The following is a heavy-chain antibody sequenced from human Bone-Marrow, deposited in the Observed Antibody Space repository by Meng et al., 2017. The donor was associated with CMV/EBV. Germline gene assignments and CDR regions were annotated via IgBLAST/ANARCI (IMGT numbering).Heavy chain of an antibody. V-gene: IGHV4-59*01. J-gene: IGHJ4*01. D-gene: IGHD5-24*01. CDR1: GDAISSYW. CDR3: ARVGYGYNSWYFDF. Sequence: GSLRLSCTVSGDAISSYWWGWIRQPPGKGLEWIGQFYYRGSTDYNPSLKSRVTMSADTSKFQFSLKLASLTAADTAVYYCARVGYGYNSWYFDFWGHGMLVIVSS. CDR2: FYYRGST.